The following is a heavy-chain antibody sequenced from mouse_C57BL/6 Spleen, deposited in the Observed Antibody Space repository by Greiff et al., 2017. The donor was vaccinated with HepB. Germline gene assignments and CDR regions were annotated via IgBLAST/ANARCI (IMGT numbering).Heavy chain of an antibody. CDR3: ARRELGPYYAMDY. J-gene: IGHJ4*01. CDR1: GFTFSDYG. Sequence: EVMLVESGGGLVKPGGSLKLSCAASGFTFSDYGMHWVRQAPEKGLEWVAYISSGSSTIYYADTVKGRFTISRDNAKNTLFLQMTSLRSEDTAMYYCARRELGPYYAMDYWGQGTSVTVSS. CDR2: ISSGSSTI. D-gene: IGHD4-1*01. V-gene: IGHV5-17*01.